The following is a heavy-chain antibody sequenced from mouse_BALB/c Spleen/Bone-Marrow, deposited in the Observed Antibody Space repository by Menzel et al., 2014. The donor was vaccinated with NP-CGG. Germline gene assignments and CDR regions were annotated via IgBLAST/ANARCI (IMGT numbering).Heavy chain of an antibody. CDR1: GFNIKDTY. CDR3: AVYDYEGFAY. Sequence: VTLKECGAELVKPGASVKLSCTASGFNIKDTYMHWVKQRPEQGLEWIGRIGPANGNTKYDPKFQGKATIAADTSSNTAYLQLSSLTSEDTAVYYCAVYDYEGFAYWGQGTLVTVSA. J-gene: IGHJ3*01. V-gene: IGHV14-3*02. D-gene: IGHD2-4*01. CDR2: IGPANGNT.